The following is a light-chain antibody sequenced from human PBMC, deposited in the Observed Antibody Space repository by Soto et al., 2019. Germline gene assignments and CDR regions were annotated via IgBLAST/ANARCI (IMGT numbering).Light chain of an antibody. CDR2: LAS. J-gene: IGKJ2*01. CDR1: QGIANW. Sequence: DIQMTQSPSSVSASVGDRLTISCRASQGIANWLAWYLQRPGKAPKLLISLASTLESGVPSRFTGSGSGTDFPLTISSLHPEVFAPYYCQRGYCFPYPFGRGTKVEIK. V-gene: IGKV1-12*01. CDR3: QRGYCFPYP.